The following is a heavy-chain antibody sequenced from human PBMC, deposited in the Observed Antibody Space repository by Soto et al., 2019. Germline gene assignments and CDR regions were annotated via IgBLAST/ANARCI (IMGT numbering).Heavy chain of an antibody. D-gene: IGHD1-26*01. Sequence: QVQLQQWGAGLLKPSETLSLTCAVYGGSFSGYYWSWIRQPPGKGLEWIGEINHSGSTNYNPSLKSRVTISVDTSKNQFSLKLSSVTAADTAVYYCARVRWELLAGNDYWGQGTLVTVSS. CDR3: ARVRWELLAGNDY. V-gene: IGHV4-34*01. J-gene: IGHJ4*02. CDR1: GGSFSGYY. CDR2: INHSGST.